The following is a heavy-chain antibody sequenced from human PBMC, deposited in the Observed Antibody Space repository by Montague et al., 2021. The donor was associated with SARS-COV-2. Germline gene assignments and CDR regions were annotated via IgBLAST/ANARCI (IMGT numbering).Heavy chain of an antibody. CDR3: ARLARGEYYDFWSGSREYPHYYYGMGV. D-gene: IGHD3-3*01. CDR2: IYYSGST. V-gene: IGHV4-59*08. J-gene: IGHJ6*02. CDR1: GGSISSYY. Sequence: SETLSLTCTVSGGSISSYYWSWIRQPPGKGLEWIGYIYYSGSTNXNPSLKSRVTISVDTSKNQFSLKLSSVTAADTAVYYCARLARGEYYDFWSGSREYPHYYYGMGVWGQGTTVPVSS.